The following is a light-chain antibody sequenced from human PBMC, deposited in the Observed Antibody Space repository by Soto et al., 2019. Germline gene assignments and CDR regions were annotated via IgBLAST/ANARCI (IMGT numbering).Light chain of an antibody. CDR1: RSVTNNY. V-gene: IGKV3-20*01. J-gene: IGKJ5*01. CDR2: GAS. Sequence: ILWTQSPCTLSFFPGERATLSCRASRSVTNNYLAWHQQKPGQTPRRLIYGASSRATGIPDRFSGSGSGTEFTLTISRLEPEDFAVYYCQQHGSSPITFGQGTRLEIK. CDR3: QQHGSSPIT.